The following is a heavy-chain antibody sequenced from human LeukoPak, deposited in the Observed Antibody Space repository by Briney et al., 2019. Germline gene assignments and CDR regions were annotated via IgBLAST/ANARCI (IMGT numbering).Heavy chain of an antibody. D-gene: IGHD4-23*01. J-gene: IGHJ6*02. CDR2: IYHRGST. Sequence: PSGTLSLTCAVSGDSISSSNWWSWVRQSPGKGLEWIGEIYHRGSTNYNPSLKSRVTISVDKSKNQFSLKLSSVTAADTAVYYCARCITVERDFYFYGMDVWGQGTTVTVSS. CDR3: ARCITVERDFYFYGMDV. V-gene: IGHV4-4*02. CDR1: GDSISSSNW.